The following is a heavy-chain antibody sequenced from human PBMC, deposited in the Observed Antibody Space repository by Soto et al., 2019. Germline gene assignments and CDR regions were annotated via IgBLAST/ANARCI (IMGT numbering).Heavy chain of an antibody. CDR2: ISGSGGST. J-gene: IGHJ3*02. CDR3: AESRGVRAVIDAFDI. Sequence: PGGSLRLSCAPSGFTFSSHAMRCVRQAPGKGLEWVSAISGSGGSTYYADSVKGRFTISRDNSKNTLYLQMNSLRAEDTAVYYCAESRGVRAVIDAFDIWDRGT. D-gene: IGHD1-26*01. V-gene: IGHV3-23*01. CDR1: GFTFSSHA.